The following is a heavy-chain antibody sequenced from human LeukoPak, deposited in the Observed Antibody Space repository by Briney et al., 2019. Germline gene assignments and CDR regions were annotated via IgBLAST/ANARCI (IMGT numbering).Heavy chain of an antibody. CDR1: GFTFSSYA. J-gene: IGHJ6*02. V-gene: IGHV3-23*01. D-gene: IGHD2-2*01. CDR2: ISGSGGST. CDR3: AKVGSMQIYYYGMDV. Sequence: TGGSLRLSCAASGFTFSSYAMSWVRQAPGKGLEWVSAISGSGGSTYYADSVKGRFTISRDNSKNTLYLQMNSLRAEDTAVYYCAKVGSMQIYYYGMDVWGQGTTVTVSS.